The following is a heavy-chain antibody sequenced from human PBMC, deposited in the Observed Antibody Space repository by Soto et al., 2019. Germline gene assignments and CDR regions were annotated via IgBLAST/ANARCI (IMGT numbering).Heavy chain of an antibody. J-gene: IGHJ4*02. Sequence: ASVKVSCKASGYTFSSNSIHWVRQAPGQGLEWMGWITPFNGDTSYAQKFQGRVTMTTDTSTSTVFMELRSLRFEDTAVYYCARPNYDFWSGSRSYYFDYWGQGTLVTVSS. CDR3: ARPNYDFWSGSRSYYFDY. V-gene: IGHV1-18*04. D-gene: IGHD3-3*01. CDR2: ITPFNGDT. CDR1: GYTFSSNS.